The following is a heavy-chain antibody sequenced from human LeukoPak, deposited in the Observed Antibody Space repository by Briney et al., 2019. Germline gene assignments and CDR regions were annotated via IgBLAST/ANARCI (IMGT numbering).Heavy chain of an antibody. CDR1: GYTFTGYY. Sequence: ASVKVSCEASGYTFTGYYMHWVRQAPGQGLEWMGWINPNSGGTNYAQKFQGRVTMTRDTSISTAYMELSRLRSDDTAVYYCARETYSNILTGTDYWGPGTLVTVSS. CDR2: INPNSGGT. CDR3: ARETYSNILTGTDY. J-gene: IGHJ4*02. D-gene: IGHD3-9*01. V-gene: IGHV1-2*02.